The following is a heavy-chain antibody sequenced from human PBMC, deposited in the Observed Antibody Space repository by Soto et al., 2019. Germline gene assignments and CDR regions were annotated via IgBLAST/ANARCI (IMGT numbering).Heavy chain of an antibody. D-gene: IGHD3-22*01. Sequence: GGSLRLSCAASGFTFSSYSMNWVRQAPGKGLEWVSYISSSSSTIYYADSVKGRFTISRDNAKNSLYLQMNSLRDEDTAVYYCARDASGYYDSSGPDWFDPWGQGTLVTVSS. CDR3: ARDASGYYDSSGPDWFDP. J-gene: IGHJ5*02. CDR1: GFTFSSYS. V-gene: IGHV3-48*02. CDR2: ISSSSSTI.